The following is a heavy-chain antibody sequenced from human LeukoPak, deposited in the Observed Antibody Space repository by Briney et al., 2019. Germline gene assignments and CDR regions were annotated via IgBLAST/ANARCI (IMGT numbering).Heavy chain of an antibody. Sequence: SETLSLTCTVSGYSISNAYYWGWIQQPPGKGLEWIGSLYHSGSTNYNPSLKSRVTMSVDTSKDQFSLKLSSVTAADTAVYYCARDLISLKYFDYWGQGTLVTVSS. CDR1: GYSISNAYY. CDR3: ARDLISLKYFDY. V-gene: IGHV4-38-2*02. D-gene: IGHD4/OR15-4a*01. CDR2: LYHSGST. J-gene: IGHJ4*02.